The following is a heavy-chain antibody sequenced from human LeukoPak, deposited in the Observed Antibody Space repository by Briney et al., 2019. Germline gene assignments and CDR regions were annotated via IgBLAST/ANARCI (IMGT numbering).Heavy chain of an antibody. CDR1: GFTFTSYG. CDR2: ISAYNGNT. D-gene: IGHD6-13*01. J-gene: IGHJ4*02. V-gene: IGHV1-18*01. Sequence: ASVKVSCKASGFTFTSYGYSWVRQAPGQGLEWMGWISAYNGNTNYAQKIQGRVTMTTDTSTNTAYMELRSLRSDDTAVYYWARDGGIAPVAPDYWGQGTLVIVSS. CDR3: ARDGGIAPVAPDY.